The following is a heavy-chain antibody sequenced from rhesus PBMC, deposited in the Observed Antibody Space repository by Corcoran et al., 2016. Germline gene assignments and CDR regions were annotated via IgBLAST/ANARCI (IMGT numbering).Heavy chain of an antibody. CDR3: ARQGSGGHDY. J-gene: IGHJ4*01. CDR1: GGSLSGYYY. V-gene: IGHV4-143*01. Sequence: QVQLPESGPGLVKPSETLSLTCTVSGGSLSGYYYWRWIRPPPGKGLEWIGGIYGNSASTYYNPSLKSRVTISKDTSKNQFSLKLRSVTAADTAVYYCARQGSGGHDYWGQGVLVTVSS. CDR2: IYGNSAST. D-gene: IGHD6-31*01.